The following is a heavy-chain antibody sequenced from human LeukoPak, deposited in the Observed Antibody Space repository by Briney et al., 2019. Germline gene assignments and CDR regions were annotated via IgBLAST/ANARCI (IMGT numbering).Heavy chain of an antibody. Sequence: GASVKVSCKASGYTFTTYAINWVRQAPGQGLEWMGWIDTSTGKPTYAQGFKEQFVFSLDASVSTAYLQISSLKAEDTAVYYCARDNYGAEEGIGSSLVWLDPWGQGTRVTVSS. CDR1: GYTFTTYA. V-gene: IGHV7-4-1*02. D-gene: IGHD4-11*01. CDR2: IDTSTGKP. J-gene: IGHJ5*02. CDR3: ARDNYGAEEGIGSSLVWLDP.